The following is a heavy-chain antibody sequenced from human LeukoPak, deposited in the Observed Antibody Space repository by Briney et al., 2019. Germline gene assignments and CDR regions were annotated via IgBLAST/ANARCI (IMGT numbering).Heavy chain of an antibody. Sequence: SETLSLTCTVSGGSISSSTYYWSWIRQPPGKGLEWIGEIKHSGSTNYNPSLKSRVTISVDTSKNQFSLKLSSVTAADTAVYYCAAYCSSTSCYRRNFDYWGQGTLVTVSS. CDR2: IKHSGST. J-gene: IGHJ4*02. D-gene: IGHD2-2*02. V-gene: IGHV4-39*07. CDR1: GGSISSSTYY. CDR3: AAYCSSTSCYRRNFDY.